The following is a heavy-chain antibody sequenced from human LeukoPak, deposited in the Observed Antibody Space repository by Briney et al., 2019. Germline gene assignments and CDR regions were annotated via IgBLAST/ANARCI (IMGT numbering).Heavy chain of an antibody. CDR1: GDSITSGHY. V-gene: IGHV4-38-2*02. J-gene: IGHJ4*02. Sequence: SETLSLTCSVSGDSITSGHYWAWIRQPPGKGLEWIGSIYHSGVAYSNASLNSRVTMSVSTSRNQFSLNVTSVTAADTAVYYCARDSEWELRGDFDYWGQGTLVTVSS. CDR3: ARDSEWELRGDFDY. CDR2: IYHSGVA. D-gene: IGHD1-26*01.